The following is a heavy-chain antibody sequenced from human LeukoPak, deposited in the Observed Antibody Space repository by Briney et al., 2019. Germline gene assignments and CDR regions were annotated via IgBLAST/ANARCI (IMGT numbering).Heavy chain of an antibody. CDR1: GFTSSTYG. CDR2: ISYNGNKK. Sequence: GGSLRLSCAASGFTSSTYGMHWVRQAPGKGLEWVAVISYNGNKKYYADSVKGRFTISRDNSKNTLYLQMNSLRAEDTAVYYCAKELLTSPTAEDAFDIWGQGTMVTVSS. J-gene: IGHJ3*02. V-gene: IGHV3-30*18. CDR3: AKELLTSPTAEDAFDI. D-gene: IGHD1-14*01.